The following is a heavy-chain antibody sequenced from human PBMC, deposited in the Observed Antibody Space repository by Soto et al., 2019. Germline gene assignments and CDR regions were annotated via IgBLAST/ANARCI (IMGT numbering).Heavy chain of an antibody. CDR2: IIPIFGTA. CDR1: GGTFSSYA. CDR3: ARDTHVGATMLVVPPGMDV. D-gene: IGHD3-22*01. J-gene: IGHJ6*02. V-gene: IGHV1-69*12. Sequence: QVQLVQSGAEVKKPGSSVKVSCKASGGTFSSYAISWVRQAPGQGLEWMGGIIPIFGTANYAQKFQGRVTITADESTGTAYMELCSLRSEDTSVYCCARDTHVGATMLVVPPGMDVWGQGTTVTVS.